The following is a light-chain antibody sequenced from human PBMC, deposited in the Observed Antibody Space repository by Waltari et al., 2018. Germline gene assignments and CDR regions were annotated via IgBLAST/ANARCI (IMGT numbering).Light chain of an antibody. CDR2: EDD. CDR1: SGSISGHY. J-gene: IGLJ2*01. CDR3: QSYDSSNYVV. V-gene: IGLV6-57*03. Sequence: VLTHPHSVSASPGIPVKISCTRSSGSISGHYVPWYHQRPGSVTTTVIYEDDQRPSGVPDRFSGSIDRSSNSASLISSGLKTEDESHYYCQSYDSSNYVVFGGGTTLTVL.